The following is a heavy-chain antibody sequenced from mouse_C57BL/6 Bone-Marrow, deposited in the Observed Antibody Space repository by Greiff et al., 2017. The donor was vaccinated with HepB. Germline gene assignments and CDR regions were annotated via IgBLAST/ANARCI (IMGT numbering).Heavy chain of an antibody. V-gene: IGHV1-81*01. J-gene: IGHJ1*03. CDR1: GYTFTSYG. CDR2: IYPRSGNT. Sequence: QVQLQQSGAELARPGASVKLSCKASGYTFTSYGISWVKQRTGQGLEWIGEIYPRSGNTYYNEKFKGKATLTADKSSSTAYMELLSLTSEDSAVYFCARADYGSSYNWYFDVWGTGTTVTVSS. D-gene: IGHD1-1*01. CDR3: ARADYGSSYNWYFDV.